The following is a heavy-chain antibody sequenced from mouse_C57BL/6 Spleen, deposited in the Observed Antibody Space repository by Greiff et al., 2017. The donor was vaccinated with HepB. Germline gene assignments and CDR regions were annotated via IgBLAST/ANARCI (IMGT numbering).Heavy chain of an antibody. CDR2: IYPGSGST. CDR1: GYTFTSYW. CDR3: ARKGGYDYYAMDY. Sequence: VQLQQSGAELVKPGASVKMSCKASGYTFTSYWITWVKQRPGQGLEWIGDIYPGSGSTNYNEKFKSKATLTVDTSSSTAYMQLSSLTSEDSAVYYCARKGGYDYYAMDYWGQGTSVTVSS. J-gene: IGHJ4*01. D-gene: IGHD2-2*01. V-gene: IGHV1-55*01.